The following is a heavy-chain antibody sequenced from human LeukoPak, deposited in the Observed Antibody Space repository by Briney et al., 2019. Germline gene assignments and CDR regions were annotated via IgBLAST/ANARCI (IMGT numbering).Heavy chain of an antibody. Sequence: GESLKISCKGSGYSFTSYWIGWVRQMPGKGLEWMGIIYPGDSDTRYSPSFQGQVTISADKSISTAYLQWSSLKASDTAVYYCARPDSSGYFLDAFDIWGQGTMVTVSS. CDR1: GYSFTSYW. D-gene: IGHD3-22*01. J-gene: IGHJ3*02. CDR3: ARPDSSGYFLDAFDI. V-gene: IGHV5-51*01. CDR2: IYPGDSDT.